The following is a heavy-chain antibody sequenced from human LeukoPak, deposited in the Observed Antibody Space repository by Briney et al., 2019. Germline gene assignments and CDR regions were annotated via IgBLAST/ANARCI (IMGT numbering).Heavy chain of an antibody. CDR2: IYYSGST. V-gene: IGHV4-39*07. CDR1: GGSISSSSYY. J-gene: IGHJ3*02. CDR3: ARNAFDI. Sequence: SETLSLTCTVSGGSISSSSYYWGWIRQPPGKGLEWIGSIYYSGSTYYNPSLKSRVTISVDTSKNQFSLKLSSVTAADTAVYYCARNAFDIWGQGTMVTVSS.